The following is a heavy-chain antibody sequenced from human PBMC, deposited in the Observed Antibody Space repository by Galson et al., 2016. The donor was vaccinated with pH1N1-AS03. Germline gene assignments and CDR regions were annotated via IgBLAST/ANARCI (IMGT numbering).Heavy chain of an antibody. CDR3: ARESSGLGRGLDY. CDR2: MDSSGRK. D-gene: IGHD1-26*01. Sequence: SETLSLTCRVSGGSLSGNFWTWIRQPAGEGLEWIGRMDSSGRKNYNSSLESRVTLSVDTSKHQFSLRLPSVTAADTAVYYCARESSGLGRGLDYWGQGTLVTVSS. J-gene: IGHJ4*02. V-gene: IGHV4-4*07. CDR1: GGSLSGNF.